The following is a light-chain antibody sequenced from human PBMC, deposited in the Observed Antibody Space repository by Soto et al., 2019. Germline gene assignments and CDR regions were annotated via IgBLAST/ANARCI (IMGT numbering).Light chain of an antibody. Sequence: EIVMTQSPATLSVSPGERATLSCRASQSVSSSLAWYQQKPGLPPRLLIYDASTRATGIPDRFSGSGSGTDFTLTISSLQSADFAVYYCQQYSSWPPLYTFGRGTKLEIK. CDR2: DAS. J-gene: IGKJ2*01. V-gene: IGKV3-15*01. CDR1: QSVSSS. CDR3: QQYSSWPPLYT.